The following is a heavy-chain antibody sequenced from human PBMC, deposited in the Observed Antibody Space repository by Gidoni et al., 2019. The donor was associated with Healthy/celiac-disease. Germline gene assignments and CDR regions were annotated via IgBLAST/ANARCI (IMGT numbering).Heavy chain of an antibody. Sequence: EVQLVEAGGGLVQPGGSLRLSCASSGFTVSSNYMSWVRQAPGKGLEWVSVIYSGASTYYADSVKCRFTISSDNSKNTLYLQMNSLRAEDTAVYYCARDYADWGQGTLVTVSS. V-gene: IGHV3-66*01. CDR1: GFTVSSNY. D-gene: IGHD4-17*01. CDR2: IYSGAST. J-gene: IGHJ4*02. CDR3: ARDYAD.